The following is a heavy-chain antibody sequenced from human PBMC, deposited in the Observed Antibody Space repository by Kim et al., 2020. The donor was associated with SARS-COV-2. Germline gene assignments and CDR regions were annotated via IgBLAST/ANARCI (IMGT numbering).Heavy chain of an antibody. CDR1: GFTFDDYA. J-gene: IGHJ6*02. Sequence: GGSLRLSCAASGFTFDDYAMHWVRQAPGKGLEWVSGISWNSGSRGYAGSVKGRFTISRDNAKNSLYLQMNSLRAEDTALYYCAKDRTPNYYYIDVWGQGT. V-gene: IGHV3-9*01. CDR3: AKDRTPNYYYIDV. CDR2: ISWNSGSR.